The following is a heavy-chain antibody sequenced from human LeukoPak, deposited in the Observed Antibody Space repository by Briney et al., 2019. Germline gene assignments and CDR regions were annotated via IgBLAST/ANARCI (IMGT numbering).Heavy chain of an antibody. CDR2: MNPNSGNT. V-gene: IGHV1-8*01. Sequence: ASVKVSCKAPGYTFTSYDINWVRQATGQGLEWMGWMNPNSGNTGYAQKFQGRVTMTKNTSITTAYMELSSLRSEDTAVYYCARALSWTGNSYYYMDVWGKGITVTVSS. CDR1: GYTFTSYD. CDR3: ARALSWTGNSYYYMDV. D-gene: IGHD3/OR15-3a*01. J-gene: IGHJ6*03.